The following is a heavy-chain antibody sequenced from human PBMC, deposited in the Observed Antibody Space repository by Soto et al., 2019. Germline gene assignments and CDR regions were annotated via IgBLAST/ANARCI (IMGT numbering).Heavy chain of an antibody. V-gene: IGHV1-69*02. CDR3: ARGYSGYDYPRYYYYGMDV. Sequence: SVKVSCKASGGTFSSYTISWVRQAPGQGLEWMGRIIPILGIANYAQKFQGRVTITADESTSTAYMELSSLRSEDTAVYYCARGYSGYDYPRYYYYGMDVWGQGTTVTVSS. CDR2: IIPILGIA. D-gene: IGHD5-12*01. J-gene: IGHJ6*02. CDR1: GGTFSSYT.